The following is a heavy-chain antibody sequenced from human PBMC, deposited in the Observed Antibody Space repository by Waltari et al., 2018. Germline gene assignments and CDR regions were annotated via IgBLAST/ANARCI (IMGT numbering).Heavy chain of an antibody. CDR3: ARVVRGLMIHPNGAFDI. Sequence: QVQLEESGGGLVKPGGPLRLFCAVSGFTFSDYYMSWIRQAPGKGRYWVSYISSGGGSIYYADSVKGRFSMSRDNARKSLYLQMNNLRAEDTAVYYCARVVRGLMIHPNGAFDIWGQGTKVTVSS. J-gene: IGHJ3*02. CDR2: ISSGGGSI. D-gene: IGHD3-10*01. CDR1: GFTFSDYY. V-gene: IGHV3-11*01.